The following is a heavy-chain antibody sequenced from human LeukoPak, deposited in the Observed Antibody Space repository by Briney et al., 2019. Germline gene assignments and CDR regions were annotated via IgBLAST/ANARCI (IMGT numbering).Heavy chain of an antibody. Sequence: SVKVSCKASGGTFSSYAISWVRQAPGQGLEWMGRIIPILGIANYAQKLQGRVTMTTDTSTSTAYMELRSLRSDDTAVYYCARSSGSYPTGTFGYWGQGTLVTVSS. CDR2: IIPILGIA. CDR1: GGTFSSYA. J-gene: IGHJ4*02. V-gene: IGHV1-69*04. D-gene: IGHD1-26*01. CDR3: ARSSGSYPTGTFGY.